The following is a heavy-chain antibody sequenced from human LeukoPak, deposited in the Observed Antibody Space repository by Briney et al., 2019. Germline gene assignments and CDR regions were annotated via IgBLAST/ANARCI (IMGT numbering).Heavy chain of an antibody. Sequence: KPSETLSLTCTVSGGSISSSSYYWGWIRQPPGKGLEWIGSIYYSGSTYYNPSLKSRVTISVDTSKNQFSLKLSSVTAADTAVYYCVSGLPGDSTTNWGQGTLVTVPS. V-gene: IGHV4-39*01. CDR2: IYYSGST. J-gene: IGHJ4*02. D-gene: IGHD1-1*01. CDR1: GGSISSSSYY. CDR3: VSGLPGDSTTN.